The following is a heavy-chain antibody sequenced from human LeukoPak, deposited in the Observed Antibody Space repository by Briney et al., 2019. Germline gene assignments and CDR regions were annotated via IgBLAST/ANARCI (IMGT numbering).Heavy chain of an antibody. CDR3: ARLGGADSSSWYYYYYYMDV. V-gene: IGHV4-61*01. CDR2: IYYSGST. CDR1: GGSISSSSYY. Sequence: SETLSLTCTVSGGSISSSSYYWSWIRQPPGKGLEWIGYIYYSGSTNYNPSLKSRVTISVDTSKNQFSLKLSSVTAADTAVYYCARLGGADSSSWYYYYYYMDVWGKGTTVTVSS. D-gene: IGHD6-13*01. J-gene: IGHJ6*03.